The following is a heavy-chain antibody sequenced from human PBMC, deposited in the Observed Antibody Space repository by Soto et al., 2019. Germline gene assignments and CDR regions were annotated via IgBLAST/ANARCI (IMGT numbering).Heavy chain of an antibody. CDR2: ISGSGGST. J-gene: IGHJ4*01. CDR3: AKFHYDSNDY. D-gene: IGHD3-22*01. Sequence: SWIRQHPGKGLEWVSAISGSGGSTYYADSVKGRFTISRDNSKNTLYLQMNSLRAEDTAVYYCAKFHYDSNDYWGHRTLVTVSS. V-gene: IGHV3-23*01.